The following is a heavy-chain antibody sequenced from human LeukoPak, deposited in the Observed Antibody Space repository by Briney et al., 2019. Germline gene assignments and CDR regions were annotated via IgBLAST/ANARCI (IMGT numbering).Heavy chain of an antibody. D-gene: IGHD7-27*01. J-gene: IGHJ4*02. Sequence: PGGSLSLSCTASGFTFSSYTMTWVRQAPGKGLKWVSTITTGDGNTYYADSVKGRFTVSRDDSKNTLYLQMNSLRAEDTAVYYCAKDRGLWVSAHWGDSWGRGTLVTVSS. CDR3: AKDRGLWVSAHWGDS. V-gene: IGHV3-23*01. CDR2: ITTGDGNT. CDR1: GFTFSSYT.